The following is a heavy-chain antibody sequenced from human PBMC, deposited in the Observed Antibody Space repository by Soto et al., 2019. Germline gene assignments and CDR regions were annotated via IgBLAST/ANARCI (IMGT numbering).Heavy chain of an antibody. Sequence: QVQLVQSGAEVKKPGASVKVSCKASGYTFTSYAMHWVRQAPGQRLEWMGWINAGNGNTKYSQKFQGRVTITRDKSASTAYMELSSLRSEDTAVYYCARDFDYWGQGTLVTVSS. CDR3: ARDFDY. V-gene: IGHV1-3*01. CDR2: INAGNGNT. J-gene: IGHJ4*02. CDR1: GYTFTSYA.